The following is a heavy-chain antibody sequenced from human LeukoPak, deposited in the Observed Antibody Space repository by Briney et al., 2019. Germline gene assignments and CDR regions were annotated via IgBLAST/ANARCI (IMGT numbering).Heavy chain of an antibody. D-gene: IGHD2-2*01. CDR1: GFTFSSYA. J-gene: IGHJ3*02. CDR3: AKVPADPSEPLPPHAFDI. CDR2: IIGGAGST. Sequence: GGSLRLSCAASGFTFSSYAIHWVRQAPGKGLEWVSGIIGGAGSTYYADSVKGRFTISRDNSKNTLYLQMNSLRAEDTAVYYCAKVPADPSEPLPPHAFDIWGQGTMVTVSS. V-gene: IGHV3-23*01.